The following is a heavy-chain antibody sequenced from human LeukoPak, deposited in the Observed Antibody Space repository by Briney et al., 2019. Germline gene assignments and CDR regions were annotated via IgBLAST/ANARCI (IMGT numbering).Heavy chain of an antibody. J-gene: IGHJ4*02. V-gene: IGHV3-15*01. Sequence: KPGGSLRLSCAASEFTFSNAWMSWVRQAPGKGLEWVGRIKSKTDGGTTDYAAPVKGRFTISRDDSKNTLYLQMNSLKTEDTAVYYCTTDGVDSGYDYLLFDLPFDYWGQGTLVTVSS. CDR2: IKSKTDGGTT. D-gene: IGHD5-12*01. CDR3: TTDGVDSGYDYLLFDLPFDY. CDR1: EFTFSNAW.